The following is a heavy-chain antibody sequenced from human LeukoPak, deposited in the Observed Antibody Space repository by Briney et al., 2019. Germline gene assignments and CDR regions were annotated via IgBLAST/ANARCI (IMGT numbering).Heavy chain of an antibody. Sequence: GGSLRLSCAASGFTFNSYGMHWVRQAPVKGLEWVAVLSFDGSYKYYADSVKGRFTISRDNSKNTLYLQMNSLRVGDTAVYYCAKGSFSNWFDYWGQGTLVTVSS. D-gene: IGHD4-11*01. CDR3: AKGSFSNWFDY. CDR2: LSFDGSYK. CDR1: GFTFNSYG. J-gene: IGHJ4*02. V-gene: IGHV3-30*18.